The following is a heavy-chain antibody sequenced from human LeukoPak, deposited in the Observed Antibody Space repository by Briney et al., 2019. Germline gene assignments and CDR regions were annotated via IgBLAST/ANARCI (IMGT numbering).Heavy chain of an antibody. J-gene: IGHJ4*02. V-gene: IGHV4-34*01. CDR2: INHSGST. D-gene: IGHD6-6*01. CDR3: ARIKYSSSSLNYFDY. Sequence: PSETLSLTCAVYGGSFSGYYWSWIRQPPGKGLEWIGEINHSGSTNYNPSLKSRVTISVDTSKNQFSLKLSSVTAADTAVYYCARIKYSSSSLNYFDYWGQGTLATVSS. CDR1: GGSFSGYY.